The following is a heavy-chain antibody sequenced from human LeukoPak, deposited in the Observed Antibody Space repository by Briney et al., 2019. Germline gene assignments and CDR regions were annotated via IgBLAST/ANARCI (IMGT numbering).Heavy chain of an antibody. CDR2: ISAYNGNT. Sequence: ASVKVSCKASGYTFTSYGISWVRQAPGQGLEWMGWISAYNGNTNYAQKLQGRVTMTTDTSTSTAYMELRSLRSDDTAVDYCARLYGYSSSWPRGDFDYWGQGTLVTVSS. D-gene: IGHD6-13*01. CDR3: ARLYGYSSSWPRGDFDY. J-gene: IGHJ4*02. CDR1: GYTFTSYG. V-gene: IGHV1-18*01.